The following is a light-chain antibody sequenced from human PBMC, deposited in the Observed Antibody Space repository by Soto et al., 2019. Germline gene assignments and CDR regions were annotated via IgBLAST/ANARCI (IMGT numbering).Light chain of an antibody. V-gene: IGLV2-14*01. Sequence: QSVLTQPAPVSGSPGQSITISCTGTSTYVGRYNYVSWYQQHPGKAPKLMVYDVSNRPSWVSNRFSGSKSGIAASLTISGLQAEDEADYYCTSYTSDSTYVFGTGTRSPS. J-gene: IGLJ1*01. CDR1: STYVGRYNY. CDR2: DVS. CDR3: TSYTSDSTYV.